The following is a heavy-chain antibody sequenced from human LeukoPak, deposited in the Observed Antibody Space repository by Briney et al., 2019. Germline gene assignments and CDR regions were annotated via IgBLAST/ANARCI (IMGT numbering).Heavy chain of an antibody. Sequence: ASVKVSCKASGYTFTSYYMHWVRQAPGQGLEWMRIINPSGGSTSYAQKFQGRVTMTRDTSTSTVYMELSSLRSEDTAVYYCAREYYDFWSGYYPIKVYYYGMDVWGQGTTVTVSS. J-gene: IGHJ6*02. CDR2: INPSGGST. CDR1: GYTFTSYY. CDR3: AREYYDFWSGYYPIKVYYYGMDV. D-gene: IGHD3-3*01. V-gene: IGHV1-46*01.